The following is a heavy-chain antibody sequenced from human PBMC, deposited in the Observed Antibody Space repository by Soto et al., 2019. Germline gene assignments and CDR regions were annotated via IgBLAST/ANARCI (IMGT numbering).Heavy chain of an antibody. V-gene: IGHV4-59*08. CDR1: GGSISSYY. CDR2: IYYSGST. D-gene: IGHD3-3*01. CDR3: ARRNYDFWSGPDYYMDV. Sequence: SETLSLTCTVSGGSISSYYWSWIRQPPGKGLEWIGYIYYSGSTNYNPSLKSRVTISVDTSKNQFSLKLSSVTAADTAVYYCARRNYDFWSGPDYYMDVWGKGTTVTVSS. J-gene: IGHJ6*03.